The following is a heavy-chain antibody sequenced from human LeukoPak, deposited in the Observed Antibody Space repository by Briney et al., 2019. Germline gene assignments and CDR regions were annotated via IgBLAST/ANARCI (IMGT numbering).Heavy chain of an antibody. D-gene: IGHD2-21*01. Sequence: SETLSLTCAVYGGSFSDYYWSWSRQPPGKGLEWIGEINHSGSTNYNPSLKSRVTISVDTSKNQFSLKLTSVTAADTAVYYCATRIATWIDYWGQGTLVTVSS. CDR1: GGSFSDYY. V-gene: IGHV4-34*01. CDR2: INHSGST. J-gene: IGHJ4*02. CDR3: ATRIATWIDY.